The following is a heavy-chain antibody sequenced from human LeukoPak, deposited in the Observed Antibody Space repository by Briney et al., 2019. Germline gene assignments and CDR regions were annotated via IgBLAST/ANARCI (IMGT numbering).Heavy chain of an antibody. V-gene: IGHV3-30*18. Sequence: PGRTLRLSCAASGFTFSDYYIHWVRQAPGKGLEWVAVISYGGNNEYYADSVKGRFTISRDNPKNTVYLQMNSLRPEDTAVYYGAKDDYGMDVSGQGTMVTVSS. CDR1: GFTFSDYY. CDR2: ISYGGNNE. J-gene: IGHJ6*02. CDR3: AKDDYGMDV.